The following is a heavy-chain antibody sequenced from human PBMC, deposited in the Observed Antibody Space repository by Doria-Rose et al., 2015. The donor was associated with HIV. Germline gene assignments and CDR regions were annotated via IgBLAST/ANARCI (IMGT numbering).Heavy chain of an antibody. D-gene: IGHD3-10*01. CDR1: GGSFSNYY. CDR3: ARSFTMVQGVTNWFDP. Sequence: QVQLQQWGAGLLKPSETLSLNCAVYGGSFSNYYWTWIRQPPGKGLEWIGEINHSGSTNYNSSLKSRVTISVDTSKNQFSLKLSSVTAADMAVYYCARSFTMVQGVTNWFDPWGQGTLVTVSS. J-gene: IGHJ5*02. CDR2: INHSGST. V-gene: IGHV4-34*01.